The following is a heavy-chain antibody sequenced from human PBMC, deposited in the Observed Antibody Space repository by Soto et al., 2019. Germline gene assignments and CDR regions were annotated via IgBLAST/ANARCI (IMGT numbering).Heavy chain of an antibody. D-gene: IGHD3-16*01. J-gene: IGHJ4*02. CDR2: INPYNGNT. V-gene: IGHV1-18*01. CDR1: GYTFTSYG. Sequence: QVQLVQSGAEVKKPGASVKVSCKASGYTFTSYGISWVRQAPGQGLEWMGWINPYNGNTNYAQKLQGRDNTTTDTSTTAAYMELRSLRSDDTAVYYCARDWFGIDYWGQGTLVTVSS. CDR3: ARDWFGIDY.